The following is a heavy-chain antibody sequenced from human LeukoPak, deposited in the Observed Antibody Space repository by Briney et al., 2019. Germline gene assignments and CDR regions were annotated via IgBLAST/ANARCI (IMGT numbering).Heavy chain of an antibody. CDR3: AKFEGALLGNYYTDV. Sequence: GGSLRLSCAVSGFPFSDFAMSWVRQAPGKGLEWVSTISGGGDNTYYADSVKGRFTISRDNSKNTLFLQMVSLRAEDTALYYCAKFEGALLGNYYTDVWGKGTTVTVSS. J-gene: IGHJ6*03. V-gene: IGHV3-23*01. CDR1: GFPFSDFA. CDR2: ISGGGDNT.